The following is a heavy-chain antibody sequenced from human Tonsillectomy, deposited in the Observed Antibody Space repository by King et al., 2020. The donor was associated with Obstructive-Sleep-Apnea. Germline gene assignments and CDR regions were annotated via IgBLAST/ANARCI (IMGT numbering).Heavy chain of an antibody. CDR3: ARDESPYCSGGSCPFDY. V-gene: IGHV3-30*04. Sequence: VQLVESGGGVVQPGRSLRLSCAASGFTFSSYAMHGVRQAPGKGREWVAVISYDGSNKYYADSVKGRFTISRDNSKNTLYLQMNSLRAEDTAVYYCARDESPYCSGGSCPFDYWGQGTLVTVSS. J-gene: IGHJ4*02. D-gene: IGHD2-15*01. CDR1: GFTFSSYA. CDR2: ISYDGSNK.